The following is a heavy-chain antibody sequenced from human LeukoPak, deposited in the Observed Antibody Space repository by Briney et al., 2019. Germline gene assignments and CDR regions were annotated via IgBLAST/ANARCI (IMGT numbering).Heavy chain of an antibody. CDR2: IIPILGIA. J-gene: IGHJ4*02. CDR1: GATFSSYA. CDR3: ARSATAATPDDY. Sequence: ASVKLSCTASGATFSSYAISWVRQAPGQGLEWMGRIIPILGIANYAQKFQGRVTITADKSTSTAYMELSSLRSEDTAVYYCARSATAATPDDYWGQGTLVTVSS. D-gene: IGHD2-15*01. V-gene: IGHV1-69*04.